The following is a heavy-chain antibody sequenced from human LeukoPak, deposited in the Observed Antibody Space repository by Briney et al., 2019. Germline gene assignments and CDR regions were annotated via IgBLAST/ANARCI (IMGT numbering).Heavy chain of an antibody. V-gene: IGHV3-53*05. CDR1: GFTVSSNY. J-gene: IGHJ3*02. CDR3: AKFGLTNPYSSGWYRDAFDI. CDR2: IYSGGST. Sequence: GGSLRLSCAASGFTVSSNYMSWVRQAPGKGLEWVSVIYSGGSTYYADSVKGRFTISRDNAKNSLYLQMNSLRAEDTALYYCAKFGLTNPYSSGWYRDAFDIWGQGTMVTVSS. D-gene: IGHD6-19*01.